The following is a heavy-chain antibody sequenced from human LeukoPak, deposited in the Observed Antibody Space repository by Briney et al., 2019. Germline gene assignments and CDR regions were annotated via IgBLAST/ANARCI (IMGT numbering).Heavy chain of an antibody. V-gene: IGHV3-13*01. CDR3: ARGGYSYGYGIVGAFDI. CDR1: GLTFSSYD. D-gene: IGHD5-18*01. CDR2: IGTAGDT. Sequence: PGGSLRLSCAASGLTFSSYDMHWVRQATGKGLEWVSAIGTAGDTYYPGSVKGRFTISRENAKNSLYLQMNSLRAGDTAVYYCARGGYSYGYGIVGAFDIWGQGTMVTVSS. J-gene: IGHJ3*02.